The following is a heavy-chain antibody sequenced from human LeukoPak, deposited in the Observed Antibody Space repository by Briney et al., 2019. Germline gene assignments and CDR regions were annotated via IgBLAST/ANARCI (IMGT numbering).Heavy chain of an antibody. Sequence: SVRVSCKASGGTFSSYAMSWVRQAPGQGLEWMGGIIPIFGTANYAQKFQGRVTITADESTSTAYMELSSLRSEDTAVYYCERASVNTAMVTTLGYWGQGTLVTVSS. CDR1: GGTFSSYA. CDR2: IIPIFGTA. CDR3: ERASVNTAMVTTLGY. V-gene: IGHV1-69*13. J-gene: IGHJ4*02. D-gene: IGHD5-18*01.